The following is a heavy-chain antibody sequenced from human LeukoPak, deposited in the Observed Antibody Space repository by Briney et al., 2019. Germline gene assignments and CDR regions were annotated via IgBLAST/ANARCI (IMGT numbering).Heavy chain of an antibody. CDR2: IYYSGST. V-gene: IGHV4-39*01. CDR1: SGSISSSSYY. D-gene: IGHD3-22*01. Sequence: PSETLSLTCAVSSGSISSSSYYWGWIRQPPGKGLEWIGSIYYSGSTYYNPSLKSQVTLSVDTSNNQFSLKLRSVTAADTAVYYCARQERGYDGSGHRAFDIWGQGTMVTISS. J-gene: IGHJ3*02. CDR3: ARQERGYDGSGHRAFDI.